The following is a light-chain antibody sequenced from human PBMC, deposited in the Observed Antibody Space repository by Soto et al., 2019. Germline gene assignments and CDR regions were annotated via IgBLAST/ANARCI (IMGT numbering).Light chain of an antibody. CDR1: QDIRNY. J-gene: IGKJ5*01. CDR3: QQYDNLPIT. Sequence: DIQMTQSPSSLSASVGDRVTITCQASQDIRNYLNWYQQKPGKAPKLLIYDASNLETGVPSRFSGSGSGTDFIFTISRLQPEDIATYYCQQYDNLPITFGQGTRLENK. CDR2: DAS. V-gene: IGKV1-33*01.